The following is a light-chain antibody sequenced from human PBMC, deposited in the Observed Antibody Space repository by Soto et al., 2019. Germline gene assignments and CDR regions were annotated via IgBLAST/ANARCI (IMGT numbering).Light chain of an antibody. J-gene: IGKJ5*01. Sequence: EIASTPSPGTLSLSPGESASLSCLASRSISSSFLAWYQQNPGQDHRLLIYGASSRATGIPDRFSGTGSETDFTLTIRRMQPEELAVYYCQKYDNSTITVGKVTRREIK. CDR3: QKYDNSTIT. CDR1: RSISSSF. V-gene: IGKV3-20*01. CDR2: GAS.